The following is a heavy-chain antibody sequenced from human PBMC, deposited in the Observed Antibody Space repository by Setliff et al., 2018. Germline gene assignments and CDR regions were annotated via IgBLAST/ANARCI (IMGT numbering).Heavy chain of an antibody. CDR3: AREHVYGSQYYYYYYGMDV. Sequence: PGGSLRLSCAASGFTFSSYSMNWVRQAPGKGLEWVSSISSSSSCIYYADSVKGRFTISRDNDKNSLYLQMNSLRAEDTAVYYCAREHVYGSQYYYYYYGMDVWGQGTTVTVSS. CDR1: GFTFSSYS. D-gene: IGHD3-10*01. CDR2: ISSSSSCI. J-gene: IGHJ6*02. V-gene: IGHV3-21*01.